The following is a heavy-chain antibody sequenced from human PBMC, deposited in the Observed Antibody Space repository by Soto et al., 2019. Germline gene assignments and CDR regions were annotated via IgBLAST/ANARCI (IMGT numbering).Heavy chain of an antibody. CDR2: ISTNNGNT. V-gene: IGHV1-18*01. Sequence: ASVKVSCKASGYTFTSYGISWVRQAPGQGLEWMGWISTNNGNTNYAQKLQGRVTMTTDTSTSTAYMELRSLRSDDTAVYYWARVSSGWYYWFDPWGQGTLVTVSS. CDR3: ARVSSGWYYWFDP. CDR1: GYTFTSYG. D-gene: IGHD6-19*01. J-gene: IGHJ5*02.